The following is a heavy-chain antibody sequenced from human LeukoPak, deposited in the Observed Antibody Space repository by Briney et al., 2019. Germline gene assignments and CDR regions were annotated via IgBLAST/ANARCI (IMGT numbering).Heavy chain of an antibody. Sequence: PSETLSLTCIVSGGSICSYYWSWIRQPPGKGLEWIGYIYYTGSTNYNPSLKSRVTISVDTSKNQFSLKLSSVTAADMAVYYCARDAYSSSEVDWFDPWGQGTLVTVSS. V-gene: IGHV4-59*01. CDR1: GGSICSYY. J-gene: IGHJ5*02. CDR2: IYYTGST. D-gene: IGHD6-13*01. CDR3: ARDAYSSSEVDWFDP.